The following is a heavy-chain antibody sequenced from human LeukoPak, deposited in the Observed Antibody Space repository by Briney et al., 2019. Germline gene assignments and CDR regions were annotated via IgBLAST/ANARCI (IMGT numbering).Heavy chain of an antibody. D-gene: IGHD6-13*01. CDR1: GYTFTSYG. V-gene: IGHV3-53*01. CDR3: ARNPKGDSSPFDY. CDR2: IYSGGST. J-gene: IGHJ4*02. Sequence: SCKASGYTFTSYGISWVRQAPGKGLEWVSVIYSGGSTYYADSVKGRFTISRDNSKNTLYLQMNSLRAEDTAVYYCARNPKGDSSPFDYWGQGTLVTVSS.